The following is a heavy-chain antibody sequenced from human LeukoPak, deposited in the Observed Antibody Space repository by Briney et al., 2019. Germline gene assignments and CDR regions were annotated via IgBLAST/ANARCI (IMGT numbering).Heavy chain of an antibody. CDR3: AKDFYHWSEDYYYGMDV. Sequence: PGGSLRLSCAASGFTFSSYAMSWVRQAPGKGLEWVSAISGSGGSTYYADSVKGRFTISRDNSKNTLYLQMNSLRAEDTALYYCAKDFYHWSEDYYYGMDVWGQGTTVTVS. J-gene: IGHJ6*02. V-gene: IGHV3-23*01. D-gene: IGHD2-2*01. CDR2: ISGSGGST. CDR1: GFTFSSYA.